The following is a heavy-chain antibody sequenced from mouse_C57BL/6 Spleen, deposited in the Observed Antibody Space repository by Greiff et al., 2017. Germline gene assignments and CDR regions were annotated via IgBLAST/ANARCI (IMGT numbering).Heavy chain of an antibody. CDR2: IYPGDGDT. Sequence: QVQLQQSGAELVKPGASVKISCKASGYAFSSYWMNWVKQRPGKGLEWIGQIYPGDGDTNYNGKFKGKATLTADKSSSTAYMQLNSLTSEYSAVYFCARGYYSSSSLFDYWGQGTTLTVSS. CDR1: GYAFSSYW. D-gene: IGHD1-1*01. J-gene: IGHJ2*01. V-gene: IGHV1-80*01. CDR3: ARGYYSSSSLFDY.